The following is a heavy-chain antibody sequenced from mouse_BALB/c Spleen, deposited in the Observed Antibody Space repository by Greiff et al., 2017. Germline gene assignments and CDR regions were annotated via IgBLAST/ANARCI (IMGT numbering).Heavy chain of an antibody. V-gene: IGHV3-2*02. CDR3: ARYDYDGAMDY. D-gene: IGHD2-4*01. CDR1: GYSITSDYA. J-gene: IGHJ4*01. CDR2: ISYSGST. Sequence: EVKVEESGPGLVKPSQSLSLTCTVTGYSITSDYAWNWIRQFPGNKLEWMGYISYSGSTSYNPSLKSRISITRDTSKNQFFLQLNSVTTEDTATYYCARYDYDGAMDYWGQGTSVTVSS.